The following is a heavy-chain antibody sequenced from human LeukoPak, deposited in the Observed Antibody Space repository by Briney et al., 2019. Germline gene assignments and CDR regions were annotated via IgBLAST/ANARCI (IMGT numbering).Heavy chain of an antibody. D-gene: IGHD1-14*01. CDR3: ARGQYRAVFDY. J-gene: IGHJ4*02. V-gene: IGHV4-31*03. CDR1: GGSISSGGYS. CDR2: IYYSGST. Sequence: PSETLSLTCTVSGGSISSGGYSWSWIRQHPGKGLEWIGYIYYSGSTYYNPSLQSRVTISVDTSKNQFSLKLSSVTAADTAVYYCARGQYRAVFDYWGQGTLVTVSS.